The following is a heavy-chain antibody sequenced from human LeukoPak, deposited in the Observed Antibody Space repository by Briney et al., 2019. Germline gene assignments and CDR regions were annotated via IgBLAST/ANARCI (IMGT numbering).Heavy chain of an antibody. D-gene: IGHD5-24*01. CDR3: ARGVVEMATMNLYYYSYYMDV. CDR1: GFTFSSYS. V-gene: IGHV3-74*01. CDR2: ISYDGSST. Sequence: GGSLRLSCAASGFTFSSYSMNWVRQAPGKGLVWVSRISYDGSSTNYADSVKGRFTISRDNAKNTLYLQMNSLRAEDTAVYYCARGVVEMATMNLYYYSYYMDVWGKGTTVTVSS. J-gene: IGHJ6*03.